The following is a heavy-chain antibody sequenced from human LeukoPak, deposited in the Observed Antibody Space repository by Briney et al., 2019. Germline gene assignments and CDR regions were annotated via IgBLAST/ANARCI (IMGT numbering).Heavy chain of an antibody. CDR1: GFTFSSYA. V-gene: IGHV3-23*01. Sequence: GGSLRLSCAASGFTFSSYAMSWVRQAPGKGVEWVSAISGSGGSTYYADSVKGRFTISRDNSKNTLYLQMNSLRAEDTAVYYCAKDSSSRPYYYMDVWGKGTTVTVSS. CDR3: AKDSSSRPYYYMDV. D-gene: IGHD2-2*01. J-gene: IGHJ6*03. CDR2: ISGSGGST.